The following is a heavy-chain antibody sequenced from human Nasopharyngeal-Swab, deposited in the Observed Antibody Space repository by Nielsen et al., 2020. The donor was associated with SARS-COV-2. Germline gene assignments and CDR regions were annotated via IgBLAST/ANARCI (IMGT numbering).Heavy chain of an antibody. V-gene: IGHV4-61*08. CDR2: IHYSGST. CDR3: AREYYDILTGYSRFEY. D-gene: IGHD3-9*01. J-gene: IGHJ4*02. CDR1: GGSISSDGLY. Sequence: SETLSLTCAVSGGSISSDGLYWSWIRQPPGKGLEWIGYIHYSGSTNYNPSLKSRITISVDTSKNQFSLKLSSVTAADTAVYYCAREYYDILTGYSRFEYWGQGTLVTVSS.